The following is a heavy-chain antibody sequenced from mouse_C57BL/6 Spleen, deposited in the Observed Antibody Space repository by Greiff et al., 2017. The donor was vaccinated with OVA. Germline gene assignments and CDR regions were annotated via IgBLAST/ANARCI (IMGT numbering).Heavy chain of an antibody. D-gene: IGHD1-1*01. J-gene: IGHJ2*01. CDR3: ARGITTVEGFDY. CDR2: IYPGDGDT. Sequence: QVQLKQSGPELVKPGASVKISCKASGYAFSSSWMNWVKQRPGKGLEWIGRIYPGDGDTNYNGKFKGKATLTADKSSSTAYMQLSSLTSEDSAVYFCARGITTVEGFDYWGQGTTLTVSS. CDR1: GYAFSSSW. V-gene: IGHV1-82*01.